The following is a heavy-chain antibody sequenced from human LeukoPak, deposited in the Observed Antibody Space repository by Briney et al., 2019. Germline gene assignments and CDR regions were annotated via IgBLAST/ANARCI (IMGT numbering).Heavy chain of an antibody. Sequence: GGSLRLSCAASGFTFSSYAMHWVRQAPGKGLEWVAVISYDGSNKYYADSVEGRFTISRDNSKNTLYLQMNSLRAEDTAAYYCARDYRYGSGPFDYWGQGTLVTVSS. D-gene: IGHD3-10*01. CDR1: GFTFSSYA. CDR3: ARDYRYGSGPFDY. J-gene: IGHJ4*02. CDR2: ISYDGSNK. V-gene: IGHV3-30*04.